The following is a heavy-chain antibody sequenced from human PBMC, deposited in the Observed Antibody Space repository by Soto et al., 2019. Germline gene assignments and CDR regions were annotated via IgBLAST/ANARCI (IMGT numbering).Heavy chain of an antibody. Sequence: SQTLSLTCAISGDRVSSNRAAWNWIRQSPSRGLEWLGRTYYRSKWYNDYAVSLKSRITINPDTSKNQFSLQLNSVTPEDTAVYYCEREHYYDSSGQFDYWGQGTPVTVSS. D-gene: IGHD3-22*01. J-gene: IGHJ4*02. CDR3: EREHYYDSSGQFDY. CDR2: TYYRSKWYN. V-gene: IGHV6-1*01. CDR1: GDRVSSNRAA.